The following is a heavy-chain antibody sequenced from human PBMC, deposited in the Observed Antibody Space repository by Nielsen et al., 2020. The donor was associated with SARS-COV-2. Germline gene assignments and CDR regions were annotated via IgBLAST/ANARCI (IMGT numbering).Heavy chain of an antibody. CDR2: ISGSGGST. Sequence: GESLKISCAASGFTFSSYAMSWVRQAPGKGLEWVSAISGSGGSTYYADSVKGRFTISRDNSKNTLYLQMNSLRAEDTAVYYCAKGLGASPIYYGMDVWGQGTTVTVSS. J-gene: IGHJ6*02. CDR3: AKGLGASPIYYGMDV. D-gene: IGHD3-16*01. V-gene: IGHV3-23*01. CDR1: GFTFSSYA.